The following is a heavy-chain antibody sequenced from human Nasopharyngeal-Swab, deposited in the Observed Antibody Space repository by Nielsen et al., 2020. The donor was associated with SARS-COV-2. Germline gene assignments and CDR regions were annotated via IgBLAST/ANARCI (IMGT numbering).Heavy chain of an antibody. J-gene: IGHJ4*02. CDR2: ISGSGGST. Sequence: GGSLRLSCAASGFTFSSYAMSWVRQAPGKGLEWVSAISGSGGSTYYADSVKGRFTISRDNSKNTLYLQMNSLRAEDTAVYYCAKALLHIVEVTAPGGYWGQGTLVTVSS. CDR3: AKALLHIVEVTAPGGY. D-gene: IGHD2-21*02. V-gene: IGHV3-23*01. CDR1: GFTFSSYA.